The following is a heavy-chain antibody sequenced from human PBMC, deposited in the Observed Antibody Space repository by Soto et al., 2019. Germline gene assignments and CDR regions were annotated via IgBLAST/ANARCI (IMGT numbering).Heavy chain of an antibody. CDR3: ARDLGCTTGVCYDRFDP. J-gene: IGHJ5*02. Sequence: PGGSLRLSCAASGFTVSSNYMSWVRQAPGKGLEWVSIINSGGSTYYADSVKGRFTISRHNAKNSLYLEMNSLRAEDTAVYYCARDLGCTTGVCYDRFDPWGQGTLVTVSS. D-gene: IGHD2-8*01. V-gene: IGHV3-53*01. CDR1: GFTVSSNY. CDR2: INSGGST.